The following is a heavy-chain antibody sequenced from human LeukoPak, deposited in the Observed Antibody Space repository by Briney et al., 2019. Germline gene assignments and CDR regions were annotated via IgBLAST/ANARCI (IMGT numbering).Heavy chain of an antibody. V-gene: IGHV3-23*01. Sequence: GGTLRLSCAASGFTFSSYGMSWVRQAPGKGLEWVSAISGSGGSTYYADSVKGRFTIYRDNSKDTLYLQMNSLRAEDTAVYYCASAYVDTAMVKDYWGQGTLVTVSS. CDR3: ASAYVDTAMVKDY. CDR2: ISGSGGST. D-gene: IGHD5-18*01. CDR1: GFTFSSYG. J-gene: IGHJ4*02.